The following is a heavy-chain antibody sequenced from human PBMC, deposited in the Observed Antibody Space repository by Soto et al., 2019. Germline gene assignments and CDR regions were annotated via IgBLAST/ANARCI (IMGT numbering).Heavy chain of an antibody. D-gene: IGHD1-1*01. V-gene: IGHV4-4*02. J-gene: IGHJ5*02. CDR3: AKHVTDSGTRGYDS. Sequence: QVQLQESGPGLVSPSGTLSLTCAVSGGPITYWLSWVRQSPGKGLEWIGEVSQRGGTNYISSLKSRVTISIDNSRNQIFLHLTSVTAADTAVYFCAKHVTDSGTRGYDSWGQGILVTVSS. CDR2: VSQRGGT. CDR1: GGPITYW.